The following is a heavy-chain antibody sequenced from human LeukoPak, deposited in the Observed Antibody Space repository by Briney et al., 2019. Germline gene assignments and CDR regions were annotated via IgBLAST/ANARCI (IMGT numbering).Heavy chain of an antibody. V-gene: IGHV4-59*04. CDR1: GGSISSYY. Sequence: PSETLSLTCTVSGGSISSYYWSWIRQPPGKGLEWIGSIYYSGSTYYNPSLKSRVTISVDTSKNQFSLKLSSVTAADTAVYYCARFDQQPNNYYFDYWGQGILVTVSS. D-gene: IGHD1/OR15-1a*01. CDR2: IYYSGST. CDR3: ARFDQQPNNYYFDY. J-gene: IGHJ4*02.